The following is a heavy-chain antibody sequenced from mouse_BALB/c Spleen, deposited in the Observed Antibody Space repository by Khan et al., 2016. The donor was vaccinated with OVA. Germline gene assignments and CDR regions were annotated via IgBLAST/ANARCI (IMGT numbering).Heavy chain of an antibody. V-gene: IGHV1S137*01. Sequence: QVQLQQSGAELVRPGVSVKISCKGSGYTFTDFTVHWVKQSHAKSLEWIGVISTYYGDATYNQKFKGKATMTVDKTSSTAYMELARLTSEDSAIYCFERGGGGNRFAYWGQGTLVTVSA. CDR1: GYTFTDFT. CDR2: ISTYYGDA. J-gene: IGHJ3*01. CDR3: ERGGGGNRFAY.